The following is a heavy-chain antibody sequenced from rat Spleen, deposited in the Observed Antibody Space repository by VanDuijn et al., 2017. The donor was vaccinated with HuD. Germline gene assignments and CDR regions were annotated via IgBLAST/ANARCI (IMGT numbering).Heavy chain of an antibody. Sequence: EVQLVESGGGLVQPGRSLKLSCAASGFTFSKYGMAWVRQAPTKGLEWVATISYDGGSTYYRDSVKGRFTISRDDAKSSLYLQMDSLRSEDTATYYCTTRCHGGLAYWGQGTLVTVSS. CDR3: TTRCHGGLAY. CDR1: GFTFSKYG. V-gene: IGHV5-29*01. CDR2: ISYDGGST. J-gene: IGHJ3*01. D-gene: IGHD4-1*01.